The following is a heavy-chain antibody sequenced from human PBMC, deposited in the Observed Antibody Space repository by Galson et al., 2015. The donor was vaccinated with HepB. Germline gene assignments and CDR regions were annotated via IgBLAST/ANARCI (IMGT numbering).Heavy chain of an antibody. CDR3: ASGSGSYYNAALWDY. CDR1: GFTFSSYA. V-gene: IGHV3-30*04. CDR2: ISYDGSNK. Sequence: SLRLSCAASGFTFSSYAMHWVRQVPGKGLEWVAVISYDGSNKYYADSVKGRFTISRDNSKNTLYLQMNSLRAEDTAVYYCASGSGSYYNAALWDYWGQGTLVTVSS. D-gene: IGHD3-10*01. J-gene: IGHJ4*02.